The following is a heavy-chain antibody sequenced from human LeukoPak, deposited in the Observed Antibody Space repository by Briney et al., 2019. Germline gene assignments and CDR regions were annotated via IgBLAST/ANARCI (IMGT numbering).Heavy chain of an antibody. Sequence: PSETLSLTCNVSGGSISNYYWTWIRQPAGKGLEWIGRIYSSGTTTYNPSLKSRVAMSVDTSRNQFSLKLSSVTAADTAVYYRARVSPIAVAGSSYYYAMDVWDQGTTVTVSS. V-gene: IGHV4-4*07. J-gene: IGHJ6*02. D-gene: IGHD6-19*01. CDR1: GGSISNYY. CDR2: IYSSGTT. CDR3: ARVSPIAVAGSSYYYAMDV.